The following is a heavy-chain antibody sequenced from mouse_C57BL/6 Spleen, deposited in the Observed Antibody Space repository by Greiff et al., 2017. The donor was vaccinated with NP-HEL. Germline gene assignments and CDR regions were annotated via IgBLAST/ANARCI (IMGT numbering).Heavy chain of an antibody. D-gene: IGHD1-1*01. V-gene: IGHV3-6*01. CDR1: GYSITSGYY. CDR2: ISYDGSN. Sequence: DVQLQESGPGLVKPSQSLSLTCSVTGYSITSGYYWNWIRQFPGNKLEWMGYISYDGSNNYNPSLKNRISITRDTSKNQFFLKLNSVTTEDTATYYCARERGGYYGSSFFEVWGTGTTVTVSS. CDR3: ARERGGYYGSSFFEV. J-gene: IGHJ1*03.